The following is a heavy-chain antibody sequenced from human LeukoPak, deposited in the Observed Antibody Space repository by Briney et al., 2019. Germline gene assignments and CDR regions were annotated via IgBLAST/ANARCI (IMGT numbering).Heavy chain of an antibody. D-gene: IGHD3-16*01. Sequence: GGSLRLSCAASGFTFSSSAVSWVRQAPGKGLEWVSAIGGSGSSTNYADSVKGRFTISRDSSKNTLYLQMKSLRAEDTAIYYCTIMLTDYWGQGTLVTVSS. J-gene: IGHJ4*02. V-gene: IGHV3-23*01. CDR2: IGGSGSST. CDR3: TIMLTDY. CDR1: GFTFSSSA.